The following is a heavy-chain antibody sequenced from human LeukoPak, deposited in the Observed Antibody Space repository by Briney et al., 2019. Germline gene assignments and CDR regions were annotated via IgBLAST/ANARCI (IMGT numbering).Heavy chain of an antibody. D-gene: IGHD6-19*01. J-gene: IGHJ4*02. CDR3: AGDLKIAVAGTEYYFDY. V-gene: IGHV3-23*01. CDR2: ISGSGDST. CDR1: GFTFSTYA. Sequence: GGSLRLSCAASGFTFSTYAVSWVRQAPGKGLEWVSTISGSGDSTYYADSVKGRFTISRDNSKDSLYLQMSSVRADDTAVYYCAGDLKIAVAGTEYYFDYWGQGTLVTVSS.